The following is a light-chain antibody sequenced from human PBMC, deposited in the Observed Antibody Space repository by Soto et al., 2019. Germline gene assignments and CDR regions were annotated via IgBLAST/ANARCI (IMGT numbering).Light chain of an antibody. CDR3: QQRST. V-gene: IGKV3-11*01. Sequence: EIVLTQSPATLSLSPGERATLPCRASQSVSSYLAWYQQKPGQAPRLLIYDASNRATGIPARFSGSGSGTDFTLTISRLEPEDFAVYYCQQRSTFGQGTRLEIK. J-gene: IGKJ5*01. CDR2: DAS. CDR1: QSVSSY.